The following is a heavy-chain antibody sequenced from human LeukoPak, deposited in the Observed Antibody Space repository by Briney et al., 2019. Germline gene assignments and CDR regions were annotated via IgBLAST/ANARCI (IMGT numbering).Heavy chain of an antibody. V-gene: IGHV3-74*01. Sequence: GALRPSRGGSGFPLSSYWVQWVRQAPGKGLVWVSRFNSDGSSTRYADSVKGRFTISRDNAKNTLYLQMNSLRVEDTAVYYCARDGGSYFDYWGQGTLVTVSS. CDR1: GFPLSSYW. CDR3: ARDGGSYFDY. D-gene: IGHD1-26*01. CDR2: FNSDGSST. J-gene: IGHJ4*02.